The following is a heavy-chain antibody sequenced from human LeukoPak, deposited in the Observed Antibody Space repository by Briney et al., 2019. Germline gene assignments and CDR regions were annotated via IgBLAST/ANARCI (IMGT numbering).Heavy chain of an antibody. J-gene: IGHJ3*02. V-gene: IGHV4-59*01. D-gene: IGHD5-12*01. CDR3: ARGESGYDWYPEAFDI. CDR1: GGSISSYY. Sequence: SETLSPTCTVSGGSISSYYWSWIRQPPGKGLEWIGYIYYSGSTNYNPSLKSRVTISVDTSKNQFSLKLSSVTAADTAVYYCARGESGYDWYPEAFDIWGQGTMVTVSS. CDR2: IYYSGST.